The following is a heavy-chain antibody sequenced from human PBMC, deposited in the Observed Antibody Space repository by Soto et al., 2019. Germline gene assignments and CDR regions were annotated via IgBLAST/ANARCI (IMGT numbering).Heavy chain of an antibody. V-gene: IGHV3-15*01. J-gene: IGHJ4*02. CDR3: ATWALKFLPTARGDY. D-gene: IGHD2-21*02. Sequence: PGGSLRLSCVASGFSFTNAWMTWVRPAPGKGLEWVGRIKSKIDAAITDYAAPVKGRFTISRDDSKNTLYLQISSLKTEDTGVYYCATWALKFLPTARGDYWGEGILVT. CDR1: GFSFTNAW. CDR2: IKSKIDAAIT.